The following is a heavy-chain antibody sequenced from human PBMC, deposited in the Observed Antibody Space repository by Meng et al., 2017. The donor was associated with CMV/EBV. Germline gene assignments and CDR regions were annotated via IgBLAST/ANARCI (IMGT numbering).Heavy chain of an antibody. CDR2: ISSSSSYI. V-gene: IGHV3-21*01. J-gene: IGHJ6*02. Sequence: GESLKISCAASGFTFSSYSMNWVRQAPGKGLEWVSSISSSSSYIYYADSVKGRFTISRDNAKNSLYLQMNSLRAEDTAVYYCVSFHREEIYYGMDVWGQGTTVTVSS. CDR3: VSFHREEIYYGMDV. D-gene: IGHD1-26*01. CDR1: GFTFSSYS.